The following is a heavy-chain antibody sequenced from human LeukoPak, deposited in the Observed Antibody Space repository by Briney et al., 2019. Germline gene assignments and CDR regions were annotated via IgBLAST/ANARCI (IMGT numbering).Heavy chain of an antibody. CDR2: FDPEDGET. V-gene: IGHV1-24*01. CDR3: ATSGKYSGYNWIDP. D-gene: IGHD5-12*01. J-gene: IGHJ5*02. Sequence: RASVKVSCKVSGYTLTELSMHWVRQAPGKGLEWMGGFDPEDGETIYAQKFQGRVTMTEDTSTDTAYMELSSLRSEDTAVYYCATSGKYSGYNWIDPWGQGTLVTVSS. CDR1: GYTLTELS.